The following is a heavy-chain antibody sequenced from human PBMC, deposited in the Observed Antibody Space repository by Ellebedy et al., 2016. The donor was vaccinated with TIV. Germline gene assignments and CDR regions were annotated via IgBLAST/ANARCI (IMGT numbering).Heavy chain of an antibody. J-gene: IGHJ5*02. V-gene: IGHV3-33*01. D-gene: IGHD5-18*01. CDR2: IWYDGSKK. Sequence: GESLKISCTVSGFSFRSYGMHWVRQAPGKGLEWVAVIWYDGSKKYYADSVKGRFTISRDNSKNTPYLQMNSLRAEDTAVYYCATGGYSNGYGGWFDPWGQGTLVTVSS. CDR3: ATGGYSNGYGGWFDP. CDR1: GFSFRSYG.